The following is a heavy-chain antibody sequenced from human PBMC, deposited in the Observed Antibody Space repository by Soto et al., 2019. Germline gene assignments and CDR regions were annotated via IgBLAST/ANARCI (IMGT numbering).Heavy chain of an antibody. J-gene: IGHJ6*02. CDR2: INPNSGGT. D-gene: IGHD6-19*01. CDR3: ARDQSSCLGAMYYYYYGTDV. CDR1: GYTFTGYY. Sequence: QVQLVQSGAEVKKPGASVKVSCKASGYTFTGYYMHWVRQAPGQGLEWMGWINPNSGGTNYAQKFQGSVNMTSDTHISTAYMELNRLRSDDTAVNYCARDQSSCLGAMYYYYYGTDVWGQGTTVTVSS. V-gene: IGHV1-2*02.